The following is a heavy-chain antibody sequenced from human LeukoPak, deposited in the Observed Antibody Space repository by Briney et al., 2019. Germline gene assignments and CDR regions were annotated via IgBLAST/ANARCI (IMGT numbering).Heavy chain of an antibody. J-gene: IGHJ4*02. CDR3: ARSVQWELLPFDY. D-gene: IGHD1-26*01. CDR2: IYYSGST. V-gene: IGHV4-39*07. CDR1: GGSISSITYY. Sequence: PSETLSLTCTVSGGSISSITYYWGWIRQPPGKGLEWIGSIYYSGSTYYNPSLKSRVTISVDTSKNQFSLKLSSVTAADTAVYYCARSVQWELLPFDYWGQGTLVNVSS.